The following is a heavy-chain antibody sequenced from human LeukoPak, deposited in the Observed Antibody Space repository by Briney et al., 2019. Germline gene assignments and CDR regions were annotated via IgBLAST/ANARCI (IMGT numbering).Heavy chain of an antibody. V-gene: IGHV5-51*01. Sequence: GESLKISCKGSGYSFTSYWVAWVRQMPGKGLEWMGIIYPGDSDTRYSPSFQGQVTISADKAISTAYLQLSSLKASDTAMYYCARGGLSRTLRSLDYWGQGTLVTVSS. CDR1: GYSFTSYW. D-gene: IGHD1-7*01. CDR3: ARGGLSRTLRSLDY. CDR2: IYPGDSDT. J-gene: IGHJ4*02.